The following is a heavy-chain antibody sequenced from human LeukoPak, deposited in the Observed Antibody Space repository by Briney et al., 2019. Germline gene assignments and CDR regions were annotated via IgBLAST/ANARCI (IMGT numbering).Heavy chain of an antibody. CDR1: GFRFSSCA. D-gene: IGHD3-22*01. Sequence: GGSLRLSCATSGFRFSSCAMGWVRQAPGKGLEWVSTISGSGSNTYYADSVKGRFTISRDNSKNTLYLQMNSLRAEDTALYYCAKDRAYYDSSGYGNWGQGTLVTVSP. CDR3: AKDRAYYDSSGYGN. CDR2: ISGSGSNT. J-gene: IGHJ4*02. V-gene: IGHV3-23*01.